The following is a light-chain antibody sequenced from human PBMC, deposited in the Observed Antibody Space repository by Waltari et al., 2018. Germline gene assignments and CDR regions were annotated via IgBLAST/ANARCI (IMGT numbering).Light chain of an antibody. CDR2: KND. Sequence: QSVLPQPPSASGPPGERVTISCSGRTSTVGTKTVNWYQHFPGMAPKRLIYKNDQRHSGVPDRFSGSKSGTSASLAISGLQSEDEAVYYCAAWDDSLSGYVFGTGTKVSV. J-gene: IGLJ1*01. V-gene: IGLV1-44*01. CDR3: AAWDDSLSGYV. CDR1: TSTVGTKT.